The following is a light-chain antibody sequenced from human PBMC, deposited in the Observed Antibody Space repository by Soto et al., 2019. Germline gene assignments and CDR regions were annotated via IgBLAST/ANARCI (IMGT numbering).Light chain of an antibody. V-gene: IGKV4-1*01. J-gene: IGKJ5*01. CDR3: QQYGTSEII. Sequence: DIVMTQSPDSLDVSLGEGATINCKSSQSVLYNSTNKNYLAWYQQRPGQPPHLLIYDTSSRASGIPDRFSGSGSGTDFTLTISRLETEDFAVFYCQQYGTSEIIFGQGTRLEIK. CDR2: DTS. CDR1: QSVLYNSTNKNY.